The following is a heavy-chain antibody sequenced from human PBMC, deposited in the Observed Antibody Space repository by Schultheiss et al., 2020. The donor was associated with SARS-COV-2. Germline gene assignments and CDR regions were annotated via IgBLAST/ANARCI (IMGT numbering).Heavy chain of an antibody. CDR1: GGSFSGYY. J-gene: IGHJ4*02. Sequence: SQTLSLTCAVYGGSFSGYYWTWIRQPPGKGLEWLGEINHSGSTNYNPSLKSRVTISADTSNNQFSLHLSSVTAADTAVYYCARRGRGASPDYWGQGTLVTVSS. V-gene: IGHV4-34*01. CDR3: ARRGRGASPDY. D-gene: IGHD3-16*01. CDR2: INHSGST.